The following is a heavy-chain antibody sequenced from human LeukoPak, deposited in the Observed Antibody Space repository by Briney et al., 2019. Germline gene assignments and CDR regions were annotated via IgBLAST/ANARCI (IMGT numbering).Heavy chain of an antibody. J-gene: IGHJ4*02. CDR2: ISGSGLDS. CDR3: VFSRTGILEAAMDY. V-gene: IGHV3-23*01. CDR1: GFPFSSYA. D-gene: IGHD2/OR15-2a*01. Sequence: PGGSLRLSCAASGFPFSSYAMSWVRQAAGKGLEWVSGISGSGLDSWFVDSVKGRFTVSRDNSKNTLYLQMNSLRDEDTARYYCVFSRTGILEAAMDYWGQGTQVTVSS.